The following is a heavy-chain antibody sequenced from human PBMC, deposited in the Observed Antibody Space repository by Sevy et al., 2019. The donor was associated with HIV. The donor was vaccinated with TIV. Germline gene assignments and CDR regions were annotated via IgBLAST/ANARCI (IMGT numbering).Heavy chain of an antibody. CDR3: AITKDYYDSSGYPFDY. CDR2: FDPEDGET. V-gene: IGHV1-24*01. D-gene: IGHD3-22*01. J-gene: IGHJ4*02. CDR1: GYTLTQLS. Sequence: ASVNVSCKVSGYTLTQLSMHWVRQAPGKGLEWMGSFDPEDGETIYAQKFQGRVTMTEDTSTDTVYMELSSLKSEDTTVFYCAITKDYYDSSGYPFDYWGQGTLVTVSS.